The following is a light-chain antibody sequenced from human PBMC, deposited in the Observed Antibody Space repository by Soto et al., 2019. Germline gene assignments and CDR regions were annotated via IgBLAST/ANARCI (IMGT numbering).Light chain of an antibody. CDR1: QDIRNF. CDR2: AAS. V-gene: IGKV1-27*01. CDR3: QKYSSVPV. Sequence: IQMTQSPPSLPASVGDRVTITCRASQDIRNFVAWYQQKPGKAPKLLIYAASTLQSGVPSRFSGSGSGTDFTLTINSLQPEDVATYSCQKYSSVPVFGPGTKVEIK. J-gene: IGKJ3*01.